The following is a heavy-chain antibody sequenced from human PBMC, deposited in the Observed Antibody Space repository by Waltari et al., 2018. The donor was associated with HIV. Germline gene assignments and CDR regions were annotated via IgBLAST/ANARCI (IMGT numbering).Heavy chain of an antibody. Sequence: QVQLQESGPGLVKPSQTLSLTCTVSGASIKSDKYYWNWIRQPAGKGLEWIGRIYTTGSTNYNSSLQTRGTVSMDTSKNLLSLKLFSVTAADSATYYCTATRDELGATGGWAFSGRGILDTVSS. CDR2: IYTTGST. CDR3: TATRDELGATGGWAF. CDR1: GASIKSDKYY. D-gene: IGHD1-26*01. V-gene: IGHV4-61*02. J-gene: IGHJ2*01.